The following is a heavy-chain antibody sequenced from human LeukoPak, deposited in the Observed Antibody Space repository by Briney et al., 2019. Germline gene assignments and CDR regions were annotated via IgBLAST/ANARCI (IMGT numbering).Heavy chain of an antibody. J-gene: IGHJ4*02. V-gene: IGHV3-23*01. CDR2: ISGSSGST. CDR1: GFTFSSYA. D-gene: IGHD6-19*01. CDR3: AKDEGSGWFFFDF. Sequence: GGSLRLSCAASGFTFSSYAMSWVRQAPGKGLEWVSAISGSSGSTYYADSVKGRFTISRDNSKNTLYLQMNSLRADDTAVYYCAKDEGSGWFFFDFWGRGTLVTVSS.